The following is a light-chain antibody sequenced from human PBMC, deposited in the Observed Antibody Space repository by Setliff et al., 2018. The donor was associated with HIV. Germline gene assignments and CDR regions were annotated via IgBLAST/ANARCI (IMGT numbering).Light chain of an antibody. V-gene: IGLV2-8*01. CDR1: SSDVGGYNY. CDR2: EVS. CDR3: SSYAGSNNYV. Sequence: QSALTQPPSASGSPGQSVTISCTGTSSDVGGYNYVSWYQQHPGKAPKLMMYEVSKRPSGVPDRFSGSKSGNTASLTVSGLQAEDEADYYCSSYAGSNNYVFGTGTKV. J-gene: IGLJ1*01.